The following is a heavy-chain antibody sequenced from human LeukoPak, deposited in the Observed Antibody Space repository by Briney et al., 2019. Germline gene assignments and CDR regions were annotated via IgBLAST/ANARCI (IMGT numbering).Heavy chain of an antibody. J-gene: IGHJ6*03. CDR2: IYHSGST. CDR1: GYSISSGYY. D-gene: IGHD3-3*01. CDR3: ARDFGGDDWSGYFISRYYYYYYMDV. Sequence: SETLSLTCTVSGYSISSGYYWGWIRQPPGKGLEWIGSIYHSGSTYYNPSLKSRVTISVDTSKNQFSLKLSSVTAADTAVYYCARDFGGDDWSGYFISRYYYYYYMDVWGKGTTVTVSS. V-gene: IGHV4-38-2*02.